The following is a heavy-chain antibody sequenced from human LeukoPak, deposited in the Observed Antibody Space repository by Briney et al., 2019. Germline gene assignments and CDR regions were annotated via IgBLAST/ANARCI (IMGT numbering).Heavy chain of an antibody. D-gene: IGHD2-2*01. J-gene: IGHJ6*03. CDR2: ISSSGSTI. V-gene: IGHV3-48*03. CDR3: AKEWGRYCSSTSCYWGYYMDV. CDR1: GFTFSSYE. Sequence: PGGSLRLSCAASGFTFSSYEMNWVRQAPGKGLEWVSYISSSGSTIYYADSVKGRFTISRDNAKNSLYLQMNSLRAEDTAVYYCAKEWGRYCSSTSCYWGYYMDVWGKGTTVTVSS.